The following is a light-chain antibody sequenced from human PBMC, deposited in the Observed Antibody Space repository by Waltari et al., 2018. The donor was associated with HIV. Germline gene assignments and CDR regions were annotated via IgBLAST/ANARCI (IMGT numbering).Light chain of an antibody. CDR2: GVS. CDR1: SSDVGGYNS. V-gene: IGLV2-14*01. CDR3: SSYTSSSTYV. J-gene: IGLJ1*01. Sequence: QSALTQPASVSGSPGQSITISCSGTSSDVGGYNSVSWYQPYPGKAPKPMIYGVSERPSGVSNRFSGSKSGNTASLTISGLQAEDEADYYCSSYTSSSTYVFGTGTKVTVL.